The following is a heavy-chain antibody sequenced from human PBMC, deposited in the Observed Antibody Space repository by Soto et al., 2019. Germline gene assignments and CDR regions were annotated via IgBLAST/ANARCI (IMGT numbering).Heavy chain of an antibody. J-gene: IGHJ6*02. CDR3: ARDAGSYYSLSYYGMDV. CDR2: ISSSSSYI. V-gene: IGHV3-21*01. Sequence: GGSLRLSCAASGSTFSSYSMNWVRQAPGKGLEWVSSISSSSSYIYYADSVKGRFTISRDNAKNPLYLQMNSLRAEDTAVYYCARDAGSYYSLSYYGMDVWGQGTTVTVSS. D-gene: IGHD1-26*01. CDR1: GSTFSSYS.